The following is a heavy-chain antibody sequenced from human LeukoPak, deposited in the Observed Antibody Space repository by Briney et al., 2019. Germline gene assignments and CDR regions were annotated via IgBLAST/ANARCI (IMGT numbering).Heavy chain of an antibody. CDR3: ASVTVLGKRNAFDN. D-gene: IGHD7-27*01. Sequence: GGSLRLSCAASGFTFSSYWMHWVRQAPGKGLVWVSRINNDASSTNYADSAKGRFTISRDNAKNTLYLQMNSLRTEDTAVYYCASVTVLGKRNAFDNWGQGIMVTVSS. J-gene: IGHJ3*02. CDR1: GFTFSSYW. CDR2: INNDASST. V-gene: IGHV3-74*01.